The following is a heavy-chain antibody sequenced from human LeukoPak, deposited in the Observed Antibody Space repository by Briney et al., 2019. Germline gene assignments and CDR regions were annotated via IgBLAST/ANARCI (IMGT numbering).Heavy chain of an antibody. CDR3: ARVGGSGSSQNWFDP. D-gene: IGHD3-10*01. V-gene: IGHV3-53*01. CDR2: IYSGGNT. Sequence: GGSLRLPCAASGFTVNTNYMSWVRQAPGKGLEYVSVIYSGGNTHYADSVKGRFTISRDNSKNTVYLHMNSLRAEDTAVYYCARVGGSGSSQNWFDPWGQGTLVTVSS. J-gene: IGHJ5*02. CDR1: GFTVNTNY.